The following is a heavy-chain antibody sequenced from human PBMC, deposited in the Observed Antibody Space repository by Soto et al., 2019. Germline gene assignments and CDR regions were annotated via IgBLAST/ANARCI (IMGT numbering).Heavy chain of an antibody. V-gene: IGHV4-59*01. CDR1: GGSISSYY. Sequence: SETLSLTCSVSGGSISSYYWSWIRQPPGKGLEWIGYIYYSGSTNYNPSLKSRVTISVDTSKNQFSLKLSSVTAADTAVYYCARVWGGAFDFWGQGTMVTVSS. CDR3: ARVWGGAFDF. J-gene: IGHJ3*01. CDR2: IYYSGST. D-gene: IGHD3-10*01.